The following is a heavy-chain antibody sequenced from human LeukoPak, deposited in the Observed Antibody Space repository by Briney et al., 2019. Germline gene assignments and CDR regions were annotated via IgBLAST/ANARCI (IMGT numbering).Heavy chain of an antibody. CDR2: INPNSGGT. V-gene: IGHV1-2*02. CDR1: GYTFTGYY. CDR3: ARVTYYYYYMDV. J-gene: IGHJ6*03. Sequence: ASVKVSXKASGYTFTGYYMHWMRQAPGQGLGWMGWINPNSGGTNYAQKFQGRVTMTRDTSISTAYMELSRLRSDDTAVYYCARVTYYYYYMDVWGKGTTVTVSS.